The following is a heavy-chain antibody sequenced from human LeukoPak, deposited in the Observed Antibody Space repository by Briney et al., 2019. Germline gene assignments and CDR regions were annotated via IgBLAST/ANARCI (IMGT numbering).Heavy chain of an antibody. V-gene: IGHV3-7*01. J-gene: IGHJ4*02. CDR2: MKEDGTEE. CDR1: GFTFKYYW. CDR3: GGGGWELDY. D-gene: IGHD1-26*01. Sequence: GGSLRLSCAASGFTFKYYWMAWVRQAPGKGLEWVAHMKEDGTEEYYVDSVKGRFTIFRDDAKSSLFLQMNSLTAEDTALYHWGGGGWELDYWGQGTLVTVSS.